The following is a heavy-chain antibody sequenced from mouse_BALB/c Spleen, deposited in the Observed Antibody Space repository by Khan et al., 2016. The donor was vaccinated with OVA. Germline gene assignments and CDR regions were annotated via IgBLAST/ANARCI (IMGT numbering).Heavy chain of an antibody. Sequence: EVQLQESGPGLVKPSQSLSLTCTVTGYSITSDYAWNWIRQFPGNKLEWMGYISYSGSTSYNPSLTSRISITRDTSKNQFFLHLNSVTTEDTATYYCARLGPGFTYWGQGTLVTVSA. CDR2: ISYSGST. D-gene: IGHD4-1*01. CDR3: ARLGPGFTY. CDR1: GYSITSDYA. V-gene: IGHV3-2*02. J-gene: IGHJ3*01.